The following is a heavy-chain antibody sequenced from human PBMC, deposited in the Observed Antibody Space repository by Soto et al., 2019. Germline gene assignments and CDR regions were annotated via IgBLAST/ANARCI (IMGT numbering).Heavy chain of an antibody. CDR2: ISYDGGNI. CDR3: AKGILSATIGPYAMDV. D-gene: IGHD3-16*01. Sequence: GGSLILSCEASGFAFRSYAMHWVRQAPGKGLEWVGVISYDGGNIYYADSVKGRFAISRDNSKNTLYVQVNSLRPEDTAVYSCAKGILSATIGPYAMDVWGQGTTVTVSS. V-gene: IGHV3-30*18. J-gene: IGHJ6*02. CDR1: GFAFRSYA.